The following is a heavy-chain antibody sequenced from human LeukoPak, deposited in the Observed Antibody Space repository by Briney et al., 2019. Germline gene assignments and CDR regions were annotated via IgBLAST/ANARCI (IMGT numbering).Heavy chain of an antibody. CDR3: ASGGPTRGTLAS. Sequence: GASLRLSCTASAFVFSDYVMYWVRQTPDKGLEWVAYIRRDGTYVNYVASVTGRFSISRDNSKSTLWLQMNSLRVEDTALYYCASGGPTRGTLASWGQGSLVTVSS. CDR1: AFVFSDYV. V-gene: IGHV3-30*02. CDR2: IRRDGTYV. J-gene: IGHJ4*02. D-gene: IGHD1-26*01.